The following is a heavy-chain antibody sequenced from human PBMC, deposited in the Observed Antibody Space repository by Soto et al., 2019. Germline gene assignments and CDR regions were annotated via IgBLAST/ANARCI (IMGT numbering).Heavy chain of an antibody. V-gene: IGHV1-46*01. D-gene: IGHD3-9*01. CDR2: INPSGGST. CDR3: ARDRTHRYFDWREAFDI. J-gene: IGHJ3*02. Sequence: ASVKVSCKASGYTFTSYYMHWVRQAPGQGLEWMGIINPSGGSTSYAQKFQGRVTMTRDTSTSTVYMELSSLRSEDTAVHYCARDRTHRYFDWREAFDIWGQGTMVTV. CDR1: GYTFTSYY.